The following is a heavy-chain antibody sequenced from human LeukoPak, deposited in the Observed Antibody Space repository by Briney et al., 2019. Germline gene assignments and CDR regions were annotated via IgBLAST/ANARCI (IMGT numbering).Heavy chain of an antibody. D-gene: IGHD6-13*01. Sequence: PGGSLRLSCAASGFTLDEYTMHWVRQAPGKGLEWVSLISWDGASTYYTDSVEERFTISRDNSKNSLYMQMNSLRPEDTALYYCAGGSNSWPSLFVYWGQGTLVTVSS. CDR3: AGGSNSWPSLFVY. CDR1: GFTLDEYT. J-gene: IGHJ4*02. CDR2: ISWDGAST. V-gene: IGHV3-43*01.